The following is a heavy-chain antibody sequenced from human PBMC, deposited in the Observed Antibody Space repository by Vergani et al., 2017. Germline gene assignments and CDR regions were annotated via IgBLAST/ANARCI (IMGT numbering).Heavy chain of an antibody. CDR3: AKEGGGYCSGGTCYPEY. J-gene: IGHJ4*02. CDR1: GFTFNSYG. V-gene: IGHV3-30*02. Sequence: QVQLVESGGGVVQPGGSLRLSCAASGFTFNSYGMHWVRQAPGKGLEWVASIRSDESRGYYGDSMEGPFTISRDNSKNTLYLQMKCLRPEDTAVYYCAKEGGGYCSGGTCYPEYWGQGTLVIVSS. CDR2: IRSDESRG. D-gene: IGHD2-15*01.